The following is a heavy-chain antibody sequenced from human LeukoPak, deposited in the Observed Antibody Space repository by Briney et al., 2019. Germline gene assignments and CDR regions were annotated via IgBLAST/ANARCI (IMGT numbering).Heavy chain of an antibody. J-gene: IGHJ6*03. Sequence: ASVKVSCKASGGTFSSYAISWVRQAPGQGLEWMGGIIPIFGTANYAQKFQGRVTITADKSTSTAYMELSSLRSDDTAVYYCARHAVPGTNYLYYMDVWGKGTMVTVSS. CDR3: ARHAVPGTNYLYYMDV. V-gene: IGHV1-69*06. CDR2: IIPIFGTA. CDR1: GGTFSSYA. D-gene: IGHD1-1*01.